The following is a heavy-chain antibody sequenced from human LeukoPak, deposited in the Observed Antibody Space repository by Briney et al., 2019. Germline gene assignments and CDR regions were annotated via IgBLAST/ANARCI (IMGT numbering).Heavy chain of an antibody. Sequence: SETLSLTCAVPGDSISNHIYYWDWIRQTPGKGLEWIGAVYYTGNAYYNPSLKSRVTISVDTSDNRFSLHLSSVNAADTAIYYCARLRALSGHRGAFDIWGQGTLVTVSS. CDR2: VYYTGNA. J-gene: IGHJ3*02. V-gene: IGHV4-39*01. D-gene: IGHD5/OR15-5a*01. CDR3: ARLRALSGHRGAFDI. CDR1: GDSISNHIYY.